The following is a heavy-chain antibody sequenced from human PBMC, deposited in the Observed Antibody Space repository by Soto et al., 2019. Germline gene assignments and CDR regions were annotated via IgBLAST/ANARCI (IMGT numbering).Heavy chain of an antibody. CDR3: ARIADCSTTSCSFPSRFHIRGYYYYYGLDV. Sequence: QVQLVQSGAEVKKPGASVKVSCKASGYTVTSYGISWVRQAPGQGLEWVGWISAYNGNSNYAQKYHGRVTMTTDTSTNTAYMEMSSLRSDDTAVYYCARIADCSTTSCSFPSRFHIRGYYYYYGLDVWGQGTTVTVSS. D-gene: IGHD2-2*01. J-gene: IGHJ6*02. CDR2: ISAYNGNS. V-gene: IGHV1-18*01. CDR1: GYTVTSYG.